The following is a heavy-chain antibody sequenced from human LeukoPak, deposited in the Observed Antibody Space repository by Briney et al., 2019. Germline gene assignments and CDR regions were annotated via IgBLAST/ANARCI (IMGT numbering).Heavy chain of an antibody. Sequence: GGSLRLSCAASALTFSVAGMHWVRQAPGKGLEWVSSITGNGGSTYYTDSVKGRFTISRDNSKSTLYLQTNRLRAEDTAIYYCAKRSCSGTTCYPPDNWGQGTLVTVSS. J-gene: IGHJ4*02. CDR2: ITGNGGST. D-gene: IGHD6-19*01. CDR3: AKRSCSGTTCYPPDN. V-gene: IGHV3-23*01. CDR1: ALTFSVAG.